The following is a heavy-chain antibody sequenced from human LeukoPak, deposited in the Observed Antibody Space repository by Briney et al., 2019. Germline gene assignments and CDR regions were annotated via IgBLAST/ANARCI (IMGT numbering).Heavy chain of an antibody. J-gene: IGHJ4*02. V-gene: IGHV1-3*03. CDR3: ARGGAYSYGYVGY. D-gene: IGHD5-18*01. Sequence: ASVKVSCKASGYTFTSYAMHWVRQAPGQRLEWMGWINAGNGNTKYSQEFQGRVTITRDTSARTAYMELSSLRSEDMAVYYCARGGAYSYGYVGYWGQGTLVTVSS. CDR2: INAGNGNT. CDR1: GYTFTSYA.